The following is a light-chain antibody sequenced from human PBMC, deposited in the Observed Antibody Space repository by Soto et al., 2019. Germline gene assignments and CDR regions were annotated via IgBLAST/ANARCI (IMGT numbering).Light chain of an antibody. CDR1: QSVGNN. V-gene: IGKV3-11*01. CDR2: EAS. Sequence: EIVLTQSPASLSLSPGERVTLSCRASQSVGNNLAWYQQKPGQAPSLLIYEASTWDTGIPARFSGSASGTDFTLTISSLEPEDFAFYYCQQHARWPLTFGGGTKVEIK. CDR3: QQHARWPLT. J-gene: IGKJ4*01.